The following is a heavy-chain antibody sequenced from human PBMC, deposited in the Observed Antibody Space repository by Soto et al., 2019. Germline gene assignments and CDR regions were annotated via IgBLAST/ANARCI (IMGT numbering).Heavy chain of an antibody. J-gene: IGHJ6*02. CDR1: GGSISSYY. CDR2: IYYSGST. V-gene: IGHV4-59*01. Sequence: PSETLSLTCTVSGGSISSYYWSWIRQPPGKGLEWIGYIYYSGSTNYNPSLKSRVTISVDTSKNQFSLKLNPVTAADTAVYYCARDWVGATPGYYYYGMDVWGQGTTVTVSS. D-gene: IGHD1-26*01. CDR3: ARDWVGATPGYYYYGMDV.